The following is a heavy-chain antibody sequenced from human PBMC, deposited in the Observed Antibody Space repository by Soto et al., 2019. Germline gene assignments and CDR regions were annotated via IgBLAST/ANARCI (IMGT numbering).Heavy chain of an antibody. CDR2: ISPSGDST. CDR1: GFTFSSYG. D-gene: IGHD3-22*01. Sequence: PGGSLRLSCEAYGFTFSSYGMTWVRQAPGKGLEWVSAISPSGDSTEYTDSVKGRFSISRDNSKNTLYLQMNSLRAEDTAVYYCARGYYDSSGYGLWGQGTLVTVSS. J-gene: IGHJ4*02. V-gene: IGHV3-23*01. CDR3: ARGYYDSSGYGL.